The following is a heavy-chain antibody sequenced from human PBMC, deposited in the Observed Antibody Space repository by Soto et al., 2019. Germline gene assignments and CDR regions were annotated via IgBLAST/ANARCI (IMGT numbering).Heavy chain of an antibody. CDR3: ATSSSGWYFDY. J-gene: IGHJ4*02. V-gene: IGHV3-73*01. D-gene: IGHD6-19*01. CDR1: GFTFSGSA. CDR2: MRSQGNKSAT. Sequence: EVQVVESGGGLVQPGGSLKLSCTASGFTFSGSAVGWVRQASGKVLEWLGRMRSQGNKSATTYAASVKGRFTVSRDDSENMAYLQMDSRSTEDTAVYYCATSSSGWYFDYWGQGTLVTVSS.